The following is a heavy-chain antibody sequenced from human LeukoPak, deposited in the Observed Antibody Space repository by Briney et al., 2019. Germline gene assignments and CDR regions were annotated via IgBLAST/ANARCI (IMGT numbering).Heavy chain of an antibody. CDR3: ARESPRVYYFDY. D-gene: IGHD3-3*01. CDR1: GGSISSYY. V-gene: IGHV4-59*01. J-gene: IGHJ4*02. Sequence: SETLSLTCTVSGGSISSYYWSWIRQPPGKGLEWIGYIYYSGSTNYNPSLKSRVTISVDTSKNRFSMKLSSVTAADTAVYYCARESPRVYYFDYWGQGTLVTVSS. CDR2: IYYSGST.